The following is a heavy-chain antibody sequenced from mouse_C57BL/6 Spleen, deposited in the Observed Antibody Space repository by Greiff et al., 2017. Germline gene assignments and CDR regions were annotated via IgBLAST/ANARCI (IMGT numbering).Heavy chain of an antibody. CDR1: GYTFTSYW. Sequence: QVQLQQPGTELVKPGASVKLSCKASGYTFTSYWMHWVKQRPGQGLEWIGNINPSNGGTYYNEKFKSKATLTVDKSSSTAYMKLSSLTSEDSAVYYCTRSLRSYAIDYWGQGTSVTVSS. CDR2: INPSNGGT. CDR3: TRSLRSYAIDY. V-gene: IGHV1-53*01. J-gene: IGHJ4*01. D-gene: IGHD1-1*01.